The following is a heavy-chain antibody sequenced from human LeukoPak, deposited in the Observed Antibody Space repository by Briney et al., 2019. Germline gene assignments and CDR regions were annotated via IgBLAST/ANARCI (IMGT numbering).Heavy chain of an antibody. V-gene: IGHV3-7*01. Sequence: PGGSLRLSCAASGFTFSNYWMSWVRQAPGKGLEWVANIKQDGSEKYYVDSVKGRFTISRDNAKNSLYLEMNSLRAEDTAVYYCASELRNYYDYYSGMDVWGQGSTVTVSS. J-gene: IGHJ6*02. CDR1: GFTFSNYW. D-gene: IGHD3-16*01. CDR3: ASELRNYYDYYSGMDV. CDR2: IKQDGSEK.